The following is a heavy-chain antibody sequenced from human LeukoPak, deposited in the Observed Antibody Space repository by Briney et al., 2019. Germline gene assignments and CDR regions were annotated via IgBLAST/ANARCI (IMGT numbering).Heavy chain of an antibody. V-gene: IGHV1-69*05. CDR3: ARGADVVYFDY. CDR1: GGTFSSYA. CDR2: IIPIFGTA. Sequence: ATVKVSCKASGGTFSSYAISWVRQAPGQGLEWMGRIIPIFGTANYAQKFQGRVTITTDESTSTAYMELSSLRSEDTAVYYCARGADVVYFDYWGQGTLVTVSS. D-gene: IGHD2-21*01. J-gene: IGHJ4*02.